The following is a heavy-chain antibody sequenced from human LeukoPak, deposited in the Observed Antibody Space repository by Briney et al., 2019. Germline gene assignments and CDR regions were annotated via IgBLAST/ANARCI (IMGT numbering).Heavy chain of an antibody. Sequence: PGGSLRLSCAASGFTFSSYEMNWVRQAPGKGLEWVSYISSSGSTIYYADSVKGRFTISRDNAKNSLYLQMNSLRAEDTAVYYCARDLWFGEEHPYYYYGMDVWGQGTTVTVS. V-gene: IGHV3-48*03. D-gene: IGHD3-10*01. J-gene: IGHJ6*02. CDR2: ISSSGSTI. CDR3: ARDLWFGEEHPYYYYGMDV. CDR1: GFTFSSYE.